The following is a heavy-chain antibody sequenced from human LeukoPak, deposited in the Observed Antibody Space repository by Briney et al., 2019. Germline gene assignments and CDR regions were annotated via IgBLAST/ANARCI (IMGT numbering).Heavy chain of an antibody. D-gene: IGHD5-12*01. CDR1: GFSFSAAW. J-gene: IGHJ4*02. CDR2: IKNDGSDK. Sequence: GGSLRLSCEASGFSFSAAWMTWVRQAPGKGLEWVATIKNDGSDKYYVDSVKGRFTLSRDNAKNSVYLQMNSLRVEDTAVYYCVNLGYSDGGQGTLVTVYS. CDR3: VNLGYSD. V-gene: IGHV3-7*01.